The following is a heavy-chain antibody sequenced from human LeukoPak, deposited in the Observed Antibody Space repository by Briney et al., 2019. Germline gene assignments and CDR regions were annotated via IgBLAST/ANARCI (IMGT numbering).Heavy chain of an antibody. V-gene: IGHV4-39*01. CDR3: ARQIVVVPAAIGDAFDI. D-gene: IGHD2-2*02. Sequence: PSETLFLTCTVSGGSISSSSYYWGWIRQPPGKGLEWIGSIYYSGSTYYNPSLKSRVTISVDTSKNQFSLKLSSVTAADTAVYYCARQIVVVPAAIGDAFDIWGQGTMVTVSS. CDR2: IYYSGST. CDR1: GGSISSSSYY. J-gene: IGHJ3*02.